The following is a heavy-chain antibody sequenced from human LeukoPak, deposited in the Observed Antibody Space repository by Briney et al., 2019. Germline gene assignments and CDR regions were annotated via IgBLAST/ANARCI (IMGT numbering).Heavy chain of an antibody. CDR2: INHSGST. CDR1: GGSLSGYY. J-gene: IGHJ4*02. Sequence: SETLSLTCAVYGGSLSGYYWSWIRQPPGKGLEWIGEINHSGSTNYNPSLKSRVTISIDTSKNQFSLKLSSVTAADTAVYYCARDLNYYDSSGYYHYFDYWGQGTLVTVSS. CDR3: ARDLNYYDSSGYYHYFDY. V-gene: IGHV4-34*01. D-gene: IGHD3-22*01.